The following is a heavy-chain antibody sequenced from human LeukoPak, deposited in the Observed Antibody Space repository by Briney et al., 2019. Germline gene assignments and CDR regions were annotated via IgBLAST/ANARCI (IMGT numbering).Heavy chain of an antibody. CDR3: ATAGRYCSSTSCPSDAFDI. Sequence: GASVKVSCKVSGYTLTELSTHWVRQAPGKGLEWMGGFDPEDGETIYAQKFQGRVTMTEDTSTDTAYMELSSLRSEDTAVYYCATAGRYCSSTSCPSDAFDIWGQGTMVTVSS. CDR1: GYTLTELS. CDR2: FDPEDGET. V-gene: IGHV1-24*01. J-gene: IGHJ3*02. D-gene: IGHD2-2*01.